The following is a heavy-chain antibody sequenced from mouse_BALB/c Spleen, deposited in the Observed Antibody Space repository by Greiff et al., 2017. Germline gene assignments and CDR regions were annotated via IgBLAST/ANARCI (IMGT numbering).Heavy chain of an antibody. Sequence: EVKVVESGGGLVKPGGSLKLSCAASGFTFSDYYMYWVRQTPEKRLEWVATISDGGSYTYYPDSVKGRFTISRDNAKNNLYLQMSSLKSEDTAMYYCARDREYAMDYWGQGTSVTVSS. CDR2: ISDGGSYT. CDR3: ARDREYAMDY. J-gene: IGHJ4*01. V-gene: IGHV5-4*02. CDR1: GFTFSDYY. D-gene: IGHD3-1*01.